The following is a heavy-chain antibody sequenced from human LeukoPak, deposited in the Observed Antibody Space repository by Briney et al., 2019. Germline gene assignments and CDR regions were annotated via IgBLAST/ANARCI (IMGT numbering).Heavy chain of an antibody. Sequence: GGSLRLSCAASGFTFSDHYMTWIRQAPGKGLEWVSYITNSGRDADYSDSVRGRFTTSRDNAKNSLYLQMDSLRPEDTAIYYCGRGHFGLDVWGKGTTVTVSS. J-gene: IGHJ6*04. V-gene: IGHV3-11*06. CDR1: GFTFSDHY. CDR2: ITNSGRDA. CDR3: GRGHFGLDV.